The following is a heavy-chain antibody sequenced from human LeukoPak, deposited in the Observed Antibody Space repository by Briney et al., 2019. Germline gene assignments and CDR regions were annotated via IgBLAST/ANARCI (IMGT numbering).Heavy chain of an antibody. CDR1: GGSISSYY. Sequence: SETLSLTCTVSGGSISSYYWSWIRQPPGKGLEWIGYIYYSGSTNYNPSLKSRATISVDTSKNQFSLKLSSVTAADTAVYYCARDYGSGSYYFDYWGQGTLVTVSS. V-gene: IGHV4-59*01. J-gene: IGHJ4*02. CDR2: IYYSGST. D-gene: IGHD3-10*01. CDR3: ARDYGSGSYYFDY.